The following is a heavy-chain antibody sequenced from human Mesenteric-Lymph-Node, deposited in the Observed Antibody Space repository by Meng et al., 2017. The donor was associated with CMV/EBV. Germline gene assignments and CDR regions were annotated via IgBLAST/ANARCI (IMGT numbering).Heavy chain of an antibody. V-gene: IGHV4-39*07. CDR2: IYYSGST. CDR1: GGSISSSSYY. CDR3: AREWADGMDV. J-gene: IGHJ6*02. Sequence: TCTVSGGSISSSSYYWGWIRQPPGKGLEWIGSIYYSGSTYYNPPLKSRVTISVDTSKNQFSLKLSSVTAADTAVYYCAREWADGMDVWGQGTTVTVSS.